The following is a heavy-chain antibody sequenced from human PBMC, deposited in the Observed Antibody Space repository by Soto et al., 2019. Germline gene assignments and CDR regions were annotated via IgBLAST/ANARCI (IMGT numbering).Heavy chain of an antibody. V-gene: IGHV2-5*02. CDR3: IQSRCGGDCLQSYASYYYCCMDV. CDR1: AFPLRSGGGG. Sequence: SGPTLVNPTQTLTLTCTFSAFPLRSGGGGVGWIRQPPGKALEWLALIYWDDDKRYSPSLRSRLTITKDTSKNQVVLTMTNMDPVDTATYYCIQSRCGGDCLQSYASYYYCCMDVWGQGTTGTVSS. D-gene: IGHD2-21*02. J-gene: IGHJ6*02. CDR2: IYWDDDK.